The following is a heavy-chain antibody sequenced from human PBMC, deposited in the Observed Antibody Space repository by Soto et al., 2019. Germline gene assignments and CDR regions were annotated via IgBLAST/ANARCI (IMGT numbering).Heavy chain of an antibody. CDR2: ISGSGGRT. D-gene: IGHD3-16*01. CDR1: VFPFSSYA. CDR3: AKGGYYSLFDI. V-gene: IGHV3-23*01. Sequence: GGSLRLSCVASVFPFSSYAMSWFRQTPGKGLEWVSGISGSGGRTYYADSVKGRFTISRDNSNNTLSLQMHILRVEDTAVYFCAKGGYYSLFDIWGQGTVVTVSS. J-gene: IGHJ3*02.